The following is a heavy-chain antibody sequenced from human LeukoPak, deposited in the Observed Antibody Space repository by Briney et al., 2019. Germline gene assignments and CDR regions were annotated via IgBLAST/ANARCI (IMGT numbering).Heavy chain of an antibody. CDR2: INSDGSIT. Sequence: PGGSLRLSCAASGFTFASYWMHWVCQAPGKGLVWVSRINSDGSITNYADSVKGRFTITRDSAKNTLYLQMNSLRAEDTAEYFCAREPGGYYDSSGFLDYWGQGTVVTVSS. CDR1: GFTFASYW. V-gene: IGHV3-74*01. D-gene: IGHD3-22*01. J-gene: IGHJ4*02. CDR3: AREPGGYYDSSGFLDY.